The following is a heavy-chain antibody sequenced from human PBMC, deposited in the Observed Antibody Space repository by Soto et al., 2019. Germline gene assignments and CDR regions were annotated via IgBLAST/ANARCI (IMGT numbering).Heavy chain of an antibody. D-gene: IGHD3-22*01. CDR1: EFTFSNYA. CDR2: ISYGGGTT. CDR3: AKNPGYYYDSTGYHFDY. Sequence: GGSLRLSCAASEFTFSNYAMSWVRQAPGKGLEWVSAISYGGGTTYYADSVKGRFTISRDNSKNTLYLQMNSLRAEDTAVYYCAKNPGYYYDSTGYHFDYWGQGA. V-gene: IGHV3-23*01. J-gene: IGHJ4*02.